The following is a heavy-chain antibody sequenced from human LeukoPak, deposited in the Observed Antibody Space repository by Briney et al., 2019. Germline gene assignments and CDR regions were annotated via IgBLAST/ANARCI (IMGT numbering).Heavy chain of an antibody. V-gene: IGHV1-69*05. Sequence: RASVKVSCKASGGTFSSYAISWVRQAPGQGLEWMGGIIPIFGTANYAQKFQGRVTITTDESTGTAYMELSSLRSEDTAVYYCARAPYYYDSSGYAEFDYWGQGTLVTVSS. J-gene: IGHJ4*02. CDR2: IIPIFGTA. D-gene: IGHD3-22*01. CDR1: GGTFSSYA. CDR3: ARAPYYYDSSGYAEFDY.